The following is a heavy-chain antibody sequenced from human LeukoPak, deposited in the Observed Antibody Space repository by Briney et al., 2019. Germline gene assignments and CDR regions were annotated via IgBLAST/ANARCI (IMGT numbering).Heavy chain of an antibody. CDR3: ARVGFDYYFDY. Sequence: KPGESLRLSCAASGFTGSSNYMSWVRQAPGKGLEWVSVIYSGGSTYYADSVKGRFTISRDNAKNSLYLQMNSLRAEDTAVYYCARVGFDYYFDYWGQGTLVTVSS. D-gene: IGHD3-10*01. CDR2: IYSGGST. V-gene: IGHV3-53*01. J-gene: IGHJ4*02. CDR1: GFTGSSNY.